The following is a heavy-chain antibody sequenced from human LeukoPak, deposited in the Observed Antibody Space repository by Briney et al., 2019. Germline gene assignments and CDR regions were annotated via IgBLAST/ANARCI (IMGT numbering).Heavy chain of an antibody. CDR1: GGTFSYYA. V-gene: IGHV1-69*13. Sequence: ASAKVSCKASGGTFSYYAISWVRQAPGQGLEWMGGIIPIFGTANYAQKFQGRVAITADESTSTAYMELSSLRSEDTAVYYCARAPFSSSWYDHFYYYYYMDVWGKGTTVTISS. J-gene: IGHJ6*03. D-gene: IGHD6-13*01. CDR2: IIPIFGTA. CDR3: ARAPFSSSWYDHFYYYYYMDV.